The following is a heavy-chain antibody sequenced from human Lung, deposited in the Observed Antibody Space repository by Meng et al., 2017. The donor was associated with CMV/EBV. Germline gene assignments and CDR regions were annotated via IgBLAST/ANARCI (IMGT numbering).Heavy chain of an antibody. Sequence: SXMFXXAASYSITGSYKIWWRHEAGQKVLGRVSVISSSGSTYYAHTVQGRFTISRDKSKSTAYLQMNSLRAEDTAVYYCARDYEILAAPEFWGQGTMVTVSS. CDR3: ARDYEILAAPEF. D-gene: IGHD3-9*01. CDR2: ISSSGST. V-gene: IGHV3-66*03. CDR1: YSITGSYK. J-gene: IGHJ4*02.